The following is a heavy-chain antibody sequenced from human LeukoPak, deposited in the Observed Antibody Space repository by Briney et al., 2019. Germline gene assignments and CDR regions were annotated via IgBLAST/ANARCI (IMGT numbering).Heavy chain of an antibody. CDR2: IHHSGNT. J-gene: IGHJ4*02. D-gene: IGHD1/OR15-1a*01. CDR3: ARLPLGTFGDFLNFDY. CDR1: GGSFNAYY. Sequence: SETLSLTCAVYGGSFNAYYWSWVRQSPGKGLEWIGDIHHSGNTKYNPSLKSRVTMSVDTSKNQFSLKLTSVTAADTAVYYCARLPLGTFGDFLNFDYWGQGALVTVSS. V-gene: IGHV4-34*01.